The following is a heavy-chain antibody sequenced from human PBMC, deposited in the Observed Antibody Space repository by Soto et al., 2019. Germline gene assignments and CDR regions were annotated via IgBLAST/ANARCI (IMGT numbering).Heavy chain of an antibody. CDR3: ASVSGIAVAEL. D-gene: IGHD6-19*01. CDR1: GYTFTSYA. V-gene: IGHV1-3*01. J-gene: IGHJ4*02. Sequence: QVQLVQSGAEVKKPGASVKVSCKASGYTFTSYAMHWVRQAPGQRLEWMGWINAGNGNTKYSQKFQGRVTITRDTSASTAYMEIRSLRSECTAVDYCASVSGIAVAELWGQGTLVTVAS. CDR2: INAGNGNT.